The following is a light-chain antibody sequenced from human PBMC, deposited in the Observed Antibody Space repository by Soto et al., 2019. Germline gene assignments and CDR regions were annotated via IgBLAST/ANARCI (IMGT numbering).Light chain of an antibody. CDR3: QQYDNRPMYT. CDR1: QDISNY. J-gene: IGKJ2*01. V-gene: IGKV1-33*01. Sequence: DIQMTQSPSSLSASVGDRVTITCQASQDISNYLNWYQQKPGKAPKLLIYDASNLETGVPSRFSGSGSGTDFTFTISSLQPEDIATYYCQQYDNRPMYTFGQGTKLEIK. CDR2: DAS.